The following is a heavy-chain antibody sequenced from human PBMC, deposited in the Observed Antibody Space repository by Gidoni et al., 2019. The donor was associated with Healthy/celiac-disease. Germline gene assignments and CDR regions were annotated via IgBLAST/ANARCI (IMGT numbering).Heavy chain of an antibody. V-gene: IGHV1-69*04. D-gene: IGHD2-8*01. CDR2: ISPILGIA. CDR3: ASYCTNGVCAIPFWFDP. Sequence: QVQLVQSGAEVKKPGSSVKVSCKASVGTLSSYAISWGRPAPGQGLEWMGRISPILGIANYAKKFQGRVTITADKSTSTAYMELSSLRSEDTAVYYCASYCTNGVCAIPFWFDPWGQGTLVTVSS. J-gene: IGHJ5*02. CDR1: VGTLSSYA.